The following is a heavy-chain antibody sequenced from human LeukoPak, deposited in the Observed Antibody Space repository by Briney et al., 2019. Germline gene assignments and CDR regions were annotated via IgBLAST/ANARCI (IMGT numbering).Heavy chain of an antibody. CDR3: ARGPPESSSSDY. CDR1: GFTVSSNY. D-gene: IGHD6-13*01. CDR2: IYSGGST. V-gene: IGHV3-53*01. Sequence: GGSLRLSCAASGFTVSSNYMSWVRQAPGKGLEWVSVIYSGGSTYSADSVKGRFTISRDNSKNTLYLQMNSLRAEDTAVYYCARGPPESSSSDYWGQGTLVTVSS. J-gene: IGHJ4*02.